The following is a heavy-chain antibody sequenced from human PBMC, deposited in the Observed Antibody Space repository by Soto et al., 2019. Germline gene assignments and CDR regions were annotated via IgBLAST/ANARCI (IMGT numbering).Heavy chain of an antibody. V-gene: IGHV1-18*01. J-gene: IGHJ6*02. CDR1: GYIFTNFG. CDR3: VRDSSSWFYYYYGMDV. Sequence: QVQLKQSGPEVRKPGASVRVSCKASGYIFTNFGISWVRQDPGQGLEWMGWISGYNDNTHYAQKLQGRVSMTTDTSTGTAYMDLRSLRSDDTAIYYCVRDSSSWFYYYYGMDVWGQGTTVTVSS. CDR2: ISGYNDNT. D-gene: IGHD6-13*01.